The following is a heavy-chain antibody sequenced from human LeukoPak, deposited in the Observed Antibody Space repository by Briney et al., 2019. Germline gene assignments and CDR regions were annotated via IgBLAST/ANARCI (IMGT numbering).Heavy chain of an antibody. J-gene: IGHJ5*02. CDR3: ARDWENCSGGSCYAAYNWFDP. V-gene: IGHV1-2*02. D-gene: IGHD2-15*01. Sequence: GASVKVSCKASGYTFTGYYMHWVRQAPGQGLEWMGWINPNIGGTNYAQKFQGRVTMTRDTSISTAYMELRSLRSDDTAVYYCARDWENCSGGSCYAAYNWFDPWGRGTLVTVSS. CDR1: GYTFTGYY. CDR2: INPNIGGT.